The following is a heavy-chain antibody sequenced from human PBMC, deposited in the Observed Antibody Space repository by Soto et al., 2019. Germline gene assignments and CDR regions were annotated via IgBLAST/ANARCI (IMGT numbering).Heavy chain of an antibody. CDR1: GFTFSSYG. CDR3: AKDRQLKAAAGIFHFDY. J-gene: IGHJ4*02. CDR2: ISYDGSNK. D-gene: IGHD6-13*01. Sequence: HLGGSLRLSCAASGFTFSSYGMHWVRHAPGKGLEWVAVISYDGSNKYYADSVKGRFTISRDNSKNTLYLQMNSLRAEDTAVYYCAKDRQLKAAAGIFHFDYWGQGTLVTVSS. V-gene: IGHV3-30*18.